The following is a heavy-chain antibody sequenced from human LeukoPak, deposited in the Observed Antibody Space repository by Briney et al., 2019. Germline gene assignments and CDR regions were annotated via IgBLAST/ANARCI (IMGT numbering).Heavy chain of an antibody. V-gene: IGHV4-61*02. CDR1: GGSISSGTYY. D-gene: IGHD2-21*01. J-gene: IGHJ4*02. Sequence: PSQTLSLTCTVSGGSISSGTYYWRWLRQPAGKGLEWIGRIYTSGSTNYNPSLKSRVTISVDTSKNQLSLKLSSVTAADTAVYYCARGHIGHWGQGTLVTVSS. CDR3: ARGHIGH. CDR2: IYTSGST.